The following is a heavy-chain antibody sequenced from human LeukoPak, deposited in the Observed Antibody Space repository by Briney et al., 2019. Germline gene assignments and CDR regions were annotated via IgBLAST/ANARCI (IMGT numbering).Heavy chain of an antibody. CDR3: AKQSRSSGWYPIDY. V-gene: IGHV3-23*01. D-gene: IGHD6-19*01. CDR2: ISGSGGST. J-gene: IGHJ4*02. CDR1: GFTFSSYA. Sequence: GGSLRLSCAASGFTFSSYAMSWVRQAPGKGLEWVSAISGSGGSTYYADSVKGRFTIPRDNSKNTLYLQMNSLRAEDTAVYYCAKQSRSSGWYPIDYWGQGTLVTVSS.